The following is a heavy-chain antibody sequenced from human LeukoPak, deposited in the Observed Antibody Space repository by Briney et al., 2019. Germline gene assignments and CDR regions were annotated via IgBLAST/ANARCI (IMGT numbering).Heavy chain of an antibody. CDR1: GFTFSRYA. V-gene: IGHV3-21*05. CDR2: INTDSSDI. J-gene: IGHJ4*02. CDR3: ARDTFQPGLIDS. Sequence: GGSLRLSCAASGFTFSRYAMNWVRQAPGKGMEWVSYINTDSSDIHYADSVKGRFTISRDNARNTLYLQLSSLRAEDSAVYYCARDTFQPGLIDSWGQGTLVTVSS. D-gene: IGHD2-2*01.